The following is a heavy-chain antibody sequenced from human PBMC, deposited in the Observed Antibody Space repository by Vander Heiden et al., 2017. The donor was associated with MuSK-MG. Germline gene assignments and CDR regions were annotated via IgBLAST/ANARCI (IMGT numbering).Heavy chain of an antibody. D-gene: IGHD2-15*01. V-gene: IGHV3-7*01. CDR3: ARNPSHLIDVEQWWYYYYYMDV. CDR1: GFTFSSYW. Sequence: EVQLVESGGGLVQPGGSLRLSCAASGFTFSSYWMSWVRQAPGKGLEWVANIKQDGSEKYYVDSVKGRFTISRDNAKNSLYLQMNSLRAEDTAVYYCARNPSHLIDVEQWWYYYYYMDVWGQGTTVTVSS. CDR2: IKQDGSEK. J-gene: IGHJ6*03.